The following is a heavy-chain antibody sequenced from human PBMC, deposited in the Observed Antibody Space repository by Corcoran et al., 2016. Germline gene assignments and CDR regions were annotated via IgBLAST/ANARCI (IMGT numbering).Heavy chain of an antibody. CDR2: ISSSSNTI. J-gene: IGHJ5*02. CDR1: GFTFSSYS. D-gene: IGHD3-22*01. V-gene: IGHV3-48*04. CDR3: ARFYFYDSRP. Sequence: EVQLVESGGGLVQPGGSLRLSCAASGFTFSSYSMNWVRQAPGKGLEWVSYISSSSNTIYYADSVKGRFTISRDNAKNTLYLQMNSLGAEVPAVYYCARFYFYDSRPWGQGTLVTVSS.